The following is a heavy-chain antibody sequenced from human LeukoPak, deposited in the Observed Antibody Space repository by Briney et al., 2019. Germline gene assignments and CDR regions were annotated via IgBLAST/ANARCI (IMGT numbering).Heavy chain of an antibody. CDR1: GFTFSSYA. CDR3: AKDRATVTTVPVWDFDY. Sequence: GGSLRLSCAASGFTFSSYAMSWVRQAPGKGLEWVSAISGSGGSTSYADSVKGRFTISRDNSKNTLYLQMNSLRAEDTAVYYCAKDRATVTTVPVWDFDYWGQGTLVTVSS. V-gene: IGHV3-23*01. J-gene: IGHJ4*02. D-gene: IGHD4-17*01. CDR2: ISGSGGST.